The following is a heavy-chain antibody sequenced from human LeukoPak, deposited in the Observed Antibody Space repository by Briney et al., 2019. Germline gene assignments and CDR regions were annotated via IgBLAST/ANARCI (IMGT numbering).Heavy chain of an antibody. CDR2: INHDGRTT. V-gene: IGHV3-74*01. Sequence: QTGGSLRLSCTASGFTFRSYWMHWVRQPPGKGLEWVSRINHDGRTTNYADSVKGRFTISRDNAKNTLYLQMNSLRAEDSAVYYCTRGYYNDNSGNDPFGGHWGQGTLVTVSS. CDR3: TRGYYNDNSGNDPFGGH. CDR1: GFTFRSYW. D-gene: IGHD3-22*01. J-gene: IGHJ4*02.